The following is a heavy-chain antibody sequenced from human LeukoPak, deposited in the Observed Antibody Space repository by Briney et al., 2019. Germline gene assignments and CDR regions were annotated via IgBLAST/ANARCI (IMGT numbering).Heavy chain of an antibody. V-gene: IGHV3-21*01. CDR3: ARRSSSKYFDY. CDR2: IGGGSSSI. D-gene: IGHD6-13*01. Sequence: PGGSLRLSCAASGFTFNSYTMIWVRQAPGKGLEWVSSIGGGSSSIYYAESVKGRFTISRDNAKNSLYLQMNILRADDTAVYYCARRSSSKYFDYWGQGTLVTVSS. CDR1: GFTFNSYT. J-gene: IGHJ4*02.